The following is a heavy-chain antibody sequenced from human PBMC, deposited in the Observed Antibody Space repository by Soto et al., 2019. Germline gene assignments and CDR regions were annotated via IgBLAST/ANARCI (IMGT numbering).Heavy chain of an antibody. CDR2: ISSSGSTI. D-gene: IGHD6-19*01. CDR1: GFTFSSYE. Sequence: EVQLVESGGGLVQPGGSLRLSCAASGFTFSSYEMNWVRQAPGKGLEWVSYISSSGSTIYYADSVKGRFTISRDNAKKSLYLKMNSLRAEDTAVYYCARGQYSSGGGYFDYWGQETLVTVSS. J-gene: IGHJ4*02. V-gene: IGHV3-48*03. CDR3: ARGQYSSGGGYFDY.